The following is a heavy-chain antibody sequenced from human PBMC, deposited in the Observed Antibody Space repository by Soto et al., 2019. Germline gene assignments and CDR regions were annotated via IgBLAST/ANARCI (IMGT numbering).Heavy chain of an antibody. V-gene: IGHV1-18*01. CDR1: GYAFSNFG. J-gene: IGHJ6*02. CDR3: VRDSQPHHNMAWLQRPLQSHFYYYGMDV. D-gene: IGHD5-12*01. CDR2: ISPYNGKT. Sequence: QVHLVQSGAEVKKPGASMKVACKASGYAFSNFGISWVRQAPGQGLEWMGWISPYNGKTHHVQKFQGRVTMTTDTSTNTAYKEVRSLRSDETAVYYCVRDSQPHHNMAWLQRPLQSHFYYYGMDVWGQGTAVIVSS.